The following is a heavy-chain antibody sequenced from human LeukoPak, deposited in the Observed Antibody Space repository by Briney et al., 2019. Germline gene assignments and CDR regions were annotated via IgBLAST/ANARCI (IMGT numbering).Heavy chain of an antibody. V-gene: IGHV4-39*07. CDR1: GGSISSSSYY. Sequence: SSETLSPTCTVSGGSISSSSYYWGWIRQPPGKGLEWIGSIYYSGSTYYNPSLKSRVTISVDTSKNQFSLKLSSVTAADTAVYYCAREDTVVTPGNWGQGTLVTVSS. CDR2: IYYSGST. CDR3: AREDTVVTPGN. D-gene: IGHD4-23*01. J-gene: IGHJ4*02.